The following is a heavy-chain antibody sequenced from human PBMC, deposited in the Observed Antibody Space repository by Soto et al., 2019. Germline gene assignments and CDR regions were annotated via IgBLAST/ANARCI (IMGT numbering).Heavy chain of an antibody. CDR1: GYTFTSYG. D-gene: IGHD3-3*01. CDR3: ARYDVWSGYYSDY. Sequence: QVQLVQSGAEVKKPGASVKVSCKASGYTFTSYGISWVRQAPGQGLEWMGWISAYNGNTHYAQKLQGRVTMTTDTSAITAYMELRSLGSADTVVYSCARYDVWSGYYSDYWGQGTLVIVSS. V-gene: IGHV1-18*01. J-gene: IGHJ4*02. CDR2: ISAYNGNT.